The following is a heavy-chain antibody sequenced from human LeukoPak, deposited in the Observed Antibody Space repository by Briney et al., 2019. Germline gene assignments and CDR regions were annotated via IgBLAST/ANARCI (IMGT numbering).Heavy chain of an antibody. J-gene: IGHJ4*02. CDR2: IKQDGSEK. V-gene: IGHV3-7*01. D-gene: IGHD3-22*01. CDR1: GFTFSSYW. Sequence: GGSLRLSRAASGFTFSSYWMSWVRQAPGKGLEWLANIKQDGSEKYYVDSVKGRFTISRDNAKNSLYLQMNSLRAEDTAVYYCARETYYYDSSGYSNFDYWGQGTLVTVSS. CDR3: ARETYYYDSSGYSNFDY.